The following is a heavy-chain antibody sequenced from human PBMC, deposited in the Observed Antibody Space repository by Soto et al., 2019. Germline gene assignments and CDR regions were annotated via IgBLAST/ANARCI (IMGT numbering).Heavy chain of an antibody. J-gene: IGHJ4*02. Sequence: EVQLVESGGGLVKPGGSLRLSCAGSGFLFPNAWMSWFRQAPGKGLEWVGHSKNKGDGGTADHAAAVKGRFVISRDDSERMVFLQMNSLKVEDTAVYYCATMGLYCSGGSCYSDNWGQGALVTVSS. V-gene: IGHV3-15*01. CDR3: ATMGLYCSGGSCYSDN. D-gene: IGHD2-15*01. CDR2: SKNKGDGGTA. CDR1: GFLFPNAW.